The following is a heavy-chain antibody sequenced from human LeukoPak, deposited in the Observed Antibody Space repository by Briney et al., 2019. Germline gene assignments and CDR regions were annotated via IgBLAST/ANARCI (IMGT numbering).Heavy chain of an antibody. Sequence: PSETLSLTCTVSGGSISSSSYYWGWIRQPPGKGLEWIGSIYYSGSTYYNPSLKSRVTISVDTSKNQFSLKLSSVTAADTAVYYCARHEPGPAYYSDYWGQGTLVTVSS. V-gene: IGHV4-39*01. D-gene: IGHD1-14*01. CDR3: ARHEPGPAYYSDY. CDR2: IYYSGST. CDR1: GGSISSSSYY. J-gene: IGHJ4*02.